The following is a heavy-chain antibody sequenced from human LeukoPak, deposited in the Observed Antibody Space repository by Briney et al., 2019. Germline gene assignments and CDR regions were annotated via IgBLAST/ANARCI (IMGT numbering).Heavy chain of an antibody. J-gene: IGHJ5*02. CDR3: AKGRRYYYDSSGYHKPWWFDP. CDR1: GFTFDDYA. V-gene: IGHV3-9*01. D-gene: IGHD3-22*01. CDR2: ISWNSGSI. Sequence: PGGSLRLSCAASGFTFDDYAMHWVRQAPGKGLEWVSGISWNSGSIGYADSVKGRFTISRDNSKNTLYLQMNSLRAEDTAVYYCAKGRRYYYDSSGYHKPWWFDPWGQGTLVTVSS.